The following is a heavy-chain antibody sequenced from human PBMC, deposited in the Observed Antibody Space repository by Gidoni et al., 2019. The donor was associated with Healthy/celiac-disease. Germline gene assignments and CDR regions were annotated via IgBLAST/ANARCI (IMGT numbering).Heavy chain of an antibody. CDR2: IRSKAYGGTT. Sequence: EVQLVESGGGLVQPGRSLRLSCTASGFTFGAYAMSWFRQAPGKGLEWVGFIRSKAYGGTTEYAASVKGRFTISRDDSKSIAYLQMNSLKTEDTAVYYCTRDLWSGSPGESYYFDYWGQGTLVTVSS. J-gene: IGHJ4*02. CDR3: TRDLWSGSPGESYYFDY. D-gene: IGHD1-26*01. V-gene: IGHV3-49*03. CDR1: GFTFGAYA.